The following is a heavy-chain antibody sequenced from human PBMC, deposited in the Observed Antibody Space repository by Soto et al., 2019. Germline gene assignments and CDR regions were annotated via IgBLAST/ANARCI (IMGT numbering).Heavy chain of an antibody. Sequence: QVQLVESGGGVVQPGRSLRLSCAASGFTFSSYGMHWVRQAPGKGLEWVAVIWYDGSNKYYADSVKGRFTISRDNSKNTLYLQMNSLRAEDTAVYYCARDREWLSRGDSAFDIWGQGTMVTVSS. CDR3: ARDREWLSRGDSAFDI. V-gene: IGHV3-33*01. D-gene: IGHD6-19*01. J-gene: IGHJ3*02. CDR2: IWYDGSNK. CDR1: GFTFSSYG.